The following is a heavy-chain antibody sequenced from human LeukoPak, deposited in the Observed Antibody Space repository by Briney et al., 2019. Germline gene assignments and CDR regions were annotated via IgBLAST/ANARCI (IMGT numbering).Heavy chain of an antibody. V-gene: IGHV3-30*18. CDR2: ISSDGSIK. CDR3: VKEYRSRGFGAYFDY. D-gene: IGHD3-3*01. Sequence: GGSLRLSCTASKFTFSHYGMQWVSQAPGKGLEWVAVISSDGSIKVYADSVKGRFTLSRDNSINTVDLQMNSLRAEDTAVYYCVKEYRSRGFGAYFDYWGQGTLVTVSS. CDR1: KFTFSHYG. J-gene: IGHJ4*02.